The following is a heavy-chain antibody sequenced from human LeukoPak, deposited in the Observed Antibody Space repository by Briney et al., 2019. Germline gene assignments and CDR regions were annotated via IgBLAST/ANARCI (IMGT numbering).Heavy chain of an antibody. CDR1: GFTFSSYW. D-gene: IGHD3-9*01. J-gene: IGHJ6*02. CDR2: INSDGSST. Sequence: GGSLRLSCAASGFTFSSYWMHWVRQAPGKGLVWVSRINSDGSSTSYADSVKGRFTISRDNAKNTLYLQMNSLRAEDTAVYYCARDLRYFDWLLSYYYYGMDVWGQGTTVTVSS. CDR3: ARDLRYFDWLLSYYYYGMDV. V-gene: IGHV3-74*01.